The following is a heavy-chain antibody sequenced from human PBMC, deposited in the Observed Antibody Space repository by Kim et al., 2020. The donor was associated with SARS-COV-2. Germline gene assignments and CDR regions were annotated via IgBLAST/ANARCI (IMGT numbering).Heavy chain of an antibody. D-gene: IGHD3-10*01. J-gene: IGHJ4*02. V-gene: IGHV1-69*04. CDR1: GGTFSSYA. Sequence: SVKVSCKASGGTFSSYAISWVRQAPGQGLEWMGRIIPILGIANYAQKFQGRVTITADKSTSTAYMELSSLRSEDTAAYYCARDYYGSGSYYLDYWGQGTLVTVSS. CDR2: IIPILGIA. CDR3: ARDYYGSGSYYLDY.